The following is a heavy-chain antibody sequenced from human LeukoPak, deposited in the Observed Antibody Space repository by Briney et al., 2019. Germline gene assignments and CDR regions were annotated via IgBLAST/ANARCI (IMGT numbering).Heavy chain of an antibody. V-gene: IGHV3-48*03. D-gene: IGHD1-26*01. CDR2: ISSSGSTI. Sequence: GGSLRLSCAASGFTFSSYEMNWVRQAPGKGLEWVSYISSSGSTIYYADSVKGRFTISRDNAKNSLYLQMNSLRAEDTAVYYCARERCSGSYGDYWGQGTLVTVSS. CDR1: GFTFSSYE. CDR3: ARERCSGSYGDY. J-gene: IGHJ4*02.